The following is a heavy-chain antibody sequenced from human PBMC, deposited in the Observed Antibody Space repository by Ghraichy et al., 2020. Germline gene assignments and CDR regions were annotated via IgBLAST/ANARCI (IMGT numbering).Heavy chain of an antibody. CDR1: CDSISSDY. Sequence: SETLSLTCTVSCDSISSDYWSWIRQPPGKGLEWIGYIYDSGNTNYNPSLKSRVTISVDTSKNQFSLKLSSVTAADTAVYYCARHSDIWPGGLFDYWGQGTLVTVSS. V-gene: IGHV4-59*08. CDR2: IYDSGNT. D-gene: IGHD3-16*01. J-gene: IGHJ4*02. CDR3: ARHSDIWPGGLFDY.